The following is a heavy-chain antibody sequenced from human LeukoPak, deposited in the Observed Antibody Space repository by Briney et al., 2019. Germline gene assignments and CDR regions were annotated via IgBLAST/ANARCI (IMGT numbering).Heavy chain of an antibody. CDR2: IYPGDSDT. CDR3: ARMLAVAGIGLDY. J-gene: IGHJ4*02. CDR1: GYSFTSYW. D-gene: IGHD6-19*01. Sequence: GESLKISCKGSGYSFTSYWIGWVRQMPGKGLEWMGIIYPGDSDTRYSPSFQSQVTISADKSISTAYLQWSSLKASDTAMYYCARMLAVAGIGLDYWGQGTLVTVSS. V-gene: IGHV5-51*01.